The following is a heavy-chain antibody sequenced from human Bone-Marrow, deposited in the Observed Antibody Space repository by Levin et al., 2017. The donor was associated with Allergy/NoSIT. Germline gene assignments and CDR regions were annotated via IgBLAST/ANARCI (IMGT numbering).Heavy chain of an antibody. V-gene: IGHV3-7*01. Sequence: PGGSLRLSCAASGFTFSSYWMSWVRQAPGKGLEWVANIKQDGSEKYYVDSVKGRFTISRDNAKNSLYLQMNSLRAEDTAVYYCVRTMIVVVKVAGPYFDYWGQGTLVTVSS. CDR3: VRTMIVVVKVAGPYFDY. CDR1: GFTFSSYW. J-gene: IGHJ4*02. D-gene: IGHD3-22*01. CDR2: IKQDGSEK.